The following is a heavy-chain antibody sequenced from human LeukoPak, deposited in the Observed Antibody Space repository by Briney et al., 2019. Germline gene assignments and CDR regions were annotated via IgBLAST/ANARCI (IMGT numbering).Heavy chain of an antibody. CDR2: INHNGNVN. D-gene: IGHD3-16*01. Sequence: AGGSLRLSCAASGFTFCSYLVKWARQAPGEGVEWVASINHNGNVNYYVDSVKGRFTISRDNAKNSLYLQMSNLRAEDTAVYFCARGGGLDVWGQGATVTVSS. CDR1: GFTFCSYL. CDR3: ARGGGLDV. V-gene: IGHV3-7*03. J-gene: IGHJ6*02.